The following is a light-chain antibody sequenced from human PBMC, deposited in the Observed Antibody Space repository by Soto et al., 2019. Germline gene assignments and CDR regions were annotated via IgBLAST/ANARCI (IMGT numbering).Light chain of an antibody. CDR2: AAS. J-gene: IGKJ1*01. V-gene: IGKV1-8*01. CDR1: QGIGTY. Sequence: AIRMTQSPSSISASTGDRVTITCRASQGIGTYLAWYQQRPGKAPKLLLYAASTLQSGVPSRFIGSASGTDFTLTITTLQSADVATYYCQQYYDYPRTFGQGTKV. CDR3: QQYYDYPRT.